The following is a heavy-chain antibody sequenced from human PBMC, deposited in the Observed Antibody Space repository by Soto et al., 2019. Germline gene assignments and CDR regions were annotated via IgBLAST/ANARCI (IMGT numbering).Heavy chain of an antibody. J-gene: IGHJ4*02. V-gene: IGHV3-33*01. CDR3: ARDRSVTAMVTGWFGDHFSAFDY. Sequence: GGSLRLSCAASGFTFSSYGMHWVRQAPGKGLEWVAVIWYDGSNKYYADSVKGRFTISRDNSKNTLYLQMNSLRAEDTAVYYCARDRSVTAMVTGWFGDHFSAFDYWGQGTLVTVSS. CDR2: IWYDGSNK. CDR1: GFTFSSYG. D-gene: IGHD5-18*01.